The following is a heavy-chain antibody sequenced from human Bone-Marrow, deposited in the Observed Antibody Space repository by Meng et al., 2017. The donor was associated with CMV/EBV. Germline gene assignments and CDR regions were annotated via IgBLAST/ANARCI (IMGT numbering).Heavy chain of an antibody. Sequence: SETLSLTCTVSGGYISTYDWNWLRQTPGKGLEWIAYISNSGSTSYNPSLKSRVTISVDTSKNQFSVKLSSVTAADTAVYYCARFDMDVEGYYGMDVWGQGTTVTVSS. CDR3: ARFDMDVEGYYGMDV. CDR2: ISNSGST. CDR1: GGYISTYD. D-gene: IGHD2-15*01. V-gene: IGHV4-59*01. J-gene: IGHJ6*02.